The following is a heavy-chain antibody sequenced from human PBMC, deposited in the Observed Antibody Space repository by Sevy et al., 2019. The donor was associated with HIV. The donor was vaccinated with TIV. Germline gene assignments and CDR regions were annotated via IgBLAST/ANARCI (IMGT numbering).Heavy chain of an antibody. D-gene: IGHD3-22*01. CDR3: ARMGDYSDSSGYYPLKF. CDR1: GYTFTGYY. Sequence: ASVKVSCKASGYTFTGYYVHWVRQAPGQGLEWMGWINPNNGGTYFAKKFQDSVTLTTDTSVNTAYMELRSLTFDDMAIYYCARMGDYSDSSGYYPLKFWGQGTLVTVSS. V-gene: IGHV1-2*02. CDR2: INPNNGGT. J-gene: IGHJ4*02.